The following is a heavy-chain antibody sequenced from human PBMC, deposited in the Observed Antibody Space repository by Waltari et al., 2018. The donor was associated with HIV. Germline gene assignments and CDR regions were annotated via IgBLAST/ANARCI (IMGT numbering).Heavy chain of an antibody. J-gene: IGHJ4*02. CDR1: GYTFTRYG. Sequence: QVQLVQSGAEVKKPGAPEKVSGKASGYTFTRYGISWVRQAPGQGLEWMGWISAYNGNRNYAQKFQGRVTMTTDTSTITAYMELRSLRSDDTAVYYCARYPEAFDWLLGPYYFDSWGQGTLVTVSS. V-gene: IGHV1-18*01. CDR2: ISAYNGNR. CDR3: ARYPEAFDWLLGPYYFDS. D-gene: IGHD3-9*01.